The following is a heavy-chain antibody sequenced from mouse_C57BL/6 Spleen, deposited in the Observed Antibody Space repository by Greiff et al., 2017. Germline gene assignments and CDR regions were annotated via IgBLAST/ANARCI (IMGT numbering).Heavy chain of an antibody. J-gene: IGHJ2*01. V-gene: IGHV1-52*01. CDR2: IDPSDSET. D-gene: IGHD3-3*01. Sequence: VKLQEPGAELVKPGSSVKLSCTASGYTFTSYWMHWVKQRPIQGLEWIGNIDPSDSETHYKPKLKDKATFTVDTSSSTADMQLSSLTAEDSAVYYCARGQGSDDFDYWGQGTTLTVAS. CDR1: GYTFTSYW. CDR3: ARGQGSDDFDY.